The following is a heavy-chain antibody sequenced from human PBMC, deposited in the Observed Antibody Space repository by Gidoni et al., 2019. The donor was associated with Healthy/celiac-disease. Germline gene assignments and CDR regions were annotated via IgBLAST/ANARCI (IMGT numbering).Heavy chain of an antibody. CDR3: ARDRVGATDVHFDY. J-gene: IGHJ4*02. CDR1: GFTFSSYS. Sequence: EVQLVESGGGLVKPGGSLRLSCAASGFTFSSYSMNWVRQAPGKGLEWVSSISSSSSYIYYADSVKGRFTISRDNAKNSLYLQMNSLRAEDTAVYYCARDRVGATDVHFDYWGQGTLVTVSS. V-gene: IGHV3-21*01. CDR2: ISSSSSYI. D-gene: IGHD1-26*01.